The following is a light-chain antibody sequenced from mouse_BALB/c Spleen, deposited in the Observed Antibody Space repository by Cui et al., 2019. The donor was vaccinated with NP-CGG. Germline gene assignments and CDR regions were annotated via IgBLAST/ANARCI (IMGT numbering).Light chain of an antibody. Sequence: QAVVTQESALTTSPGETVTLTCRSSTGTVTTSNYANWVQEKPDHFFTGLIGGTKNRAPGVPARFSGSLIGDKAALTITGVQTEDEAIYFCALWYSNHWVFGGGTKLTVL. J-gene: IGLJ1*01. CDR3: ALWYSNHWV. V-gene: IGLV1*01. CDR2: GTK. CDR1: TGTVTTSNY.